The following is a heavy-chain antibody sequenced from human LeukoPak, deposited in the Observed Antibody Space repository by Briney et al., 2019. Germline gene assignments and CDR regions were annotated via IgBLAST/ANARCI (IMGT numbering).Heavy chain of an antibody. V-gene: IGHV3-23*01. CDR1: GFTFSSHA. J-gene: IGHJ4*02. CDR3: AKGVGKYDSSGYYHY. Sequence: GGSLRLSCAASGFTFSSHAMSWVRQAPGKGLEWVSVISGSGGSTYYAVSVKGRFTISKDNSKNTLYLQMNSLRAEDTAVYYCAKGVGKYDSSGYYHYWGQGTLVTVSS. CDR2: ISGSGGST. D-gene: IGHD3-22*01.